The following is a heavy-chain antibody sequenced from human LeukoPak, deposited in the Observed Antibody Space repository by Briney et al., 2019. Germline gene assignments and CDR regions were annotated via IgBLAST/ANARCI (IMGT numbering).Heavy chain of an antibody. J-gene: IGHJ4*02. D-gene: IGHD4-23*01. CDR1: GGSFSGYY. Sequence: SETLSLTCAVYGGSFSGYYWSWIRQPPGKGLEWIGEINHSGSTNYNPSLKSRVTISVDTSKNQFSLKLSSVTAADTAVYYCARVGSYGGNSYFDYWGQGTLVTVSS. CDR3: ARVGSYGGNSYFDY. V-gene: IGHV4-34*01. CDR2: INHSGST.